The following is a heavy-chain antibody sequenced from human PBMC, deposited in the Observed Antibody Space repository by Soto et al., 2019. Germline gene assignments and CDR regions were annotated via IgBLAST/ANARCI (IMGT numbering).Heavy chain of an antibody. CDR3: ARQSYDILTGYYLSDSFDP. D-gene: IGHD3-9*01. CDR2: IYPGDSDT. Sequence: EVQLVQSGAEVKKPGESLKISCKGSGYSFTSYWIGWVRQMPGKGLEWMGIIYPGDSDTRYSPSFQGQVTISADKSISTAYLQWSSLKASDTAMYYCARQSYDILTGYYLSDSFDPWGQGTLVTVSS. CDR1: GYSFTSYW. J-gene: IGHJ5*02. V-gene: IGHV5-51*01.